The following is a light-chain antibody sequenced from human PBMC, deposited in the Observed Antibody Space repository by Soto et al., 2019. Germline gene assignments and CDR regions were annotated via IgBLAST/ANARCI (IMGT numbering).Light chain of an antibody. Sequence: DIVMTQSPDSLSVSLVERATINCKSSQSVLYSSNNKNYLAWYQQKPGQPPKLLIYWASTRESGGPDRFSGSGSGTDFPLTISSLQADDVAVSYCQQYYSTRLTFGGGTKVEIK. V-gene: IGKV4-1*01. CDR1: QSVLYSSNNKNY. J-gene: IGKJ4*01. CDR3: QQYYSTRLT. CDR2: WAS.